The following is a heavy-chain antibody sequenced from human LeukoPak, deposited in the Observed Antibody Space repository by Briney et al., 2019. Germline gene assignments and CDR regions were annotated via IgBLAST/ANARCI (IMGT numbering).Heavy chain of an antibody. Sequence: SETLSLTCTVSGGSISSYYWSWLRQPPGKGLAWIGYIYYSGSTNYNPSLKSRVTISVDTSKNQFSLKLSSVTAADTAVYYCARSIAANRYYFDYWGQGTLVTVSS. J-gene: IGHJ4*02. D-gene: IGHD6-6*01. V-gene: IGHV4-59*08. CDR1: GGSISSYY. CDR2: IYYSGST. CDR3: ARSIAANRYYFDY.